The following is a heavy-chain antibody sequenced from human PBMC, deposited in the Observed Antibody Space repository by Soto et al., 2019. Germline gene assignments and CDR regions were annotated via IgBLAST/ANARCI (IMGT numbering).Heavy chain of an antibody. CDR2: SYWDDAK. CDR1: GLSLSTSGVG. Sequence: QITLKESGPTLVKPTQTLTLTCTFSGLSLSTSGVGVGWIRQPPGKALEWLAVSYWDDAKLYSPFLKSRLTITRDTSEKQVVLIMTDMDAVDTATYYCAHVRPACRPFYFDYWGQGILVTVSA. D-gene: IGHD2-2*01. J-gene: IGHJ4*02. CDR3: AHVRPACRPFYFDY. V-gene: IGHV2-5*02.